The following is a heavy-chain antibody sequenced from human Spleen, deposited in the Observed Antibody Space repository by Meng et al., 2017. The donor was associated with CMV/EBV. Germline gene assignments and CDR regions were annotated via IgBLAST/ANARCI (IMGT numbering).Heavy chain of an antibody. Sequence: GESLKISCAASGFTFSSYAMHWVRQAPGKGLEWVAVISYDGSNKYYADSVKGRFTISRDNSKNTLYLQMNSLRAEDTAGYYCAGGGGGIVVVPAAISGWKDAFDIWGQGTMVTVSS. D-gene: IGHD2-2*02. CDR1: GFTFSSYA. V-gene: IGHV3-30-3*01. J-gene: IGHJ3*02. CDR3: AGGGGGIVVVPAAISGWKDAFDI. CDR2: ISYDGSNK.